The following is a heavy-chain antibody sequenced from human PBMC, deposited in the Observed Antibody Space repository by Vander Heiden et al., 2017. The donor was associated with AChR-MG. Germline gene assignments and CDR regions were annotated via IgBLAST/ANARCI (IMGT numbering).Heavy chain of an antibody. Sequence: EVQLLESGGGLIQPGGSLRLPCPASGFPFSTSVMSWVRQAPGKGLEGVSSFSGTDDKTYYADSVKGRFTISRDISKNTLYLQMNSLRVEDTAIYYCAKRRGGTAAAVDYWGQGTLVTVSS. V-gene: IGHV3-23*01. J-gene: IGHJ4*02. CDR3: AKRRGGTAAAVDY. CDR1: GFPFSTSV. D-gene: IGHD6-13*01. CDR2: FSGTDDKT.